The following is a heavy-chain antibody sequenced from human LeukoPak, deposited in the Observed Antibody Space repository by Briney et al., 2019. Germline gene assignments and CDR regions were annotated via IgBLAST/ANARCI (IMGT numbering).Heavy chain of an antibody. D-gene: IGHD2-15*01. Sequence: GTSLRLSCAASGFTFSSYAMHWVRQAPGKGLEWVAVISYDGSNKYYADSVKGRFTISRDNSKNTLYLQMNSLRAEDTAVYYCAREPPYCSGGSCYSDDYYYYGMDVWGQGTTVTVSS. CDR3: AREPPYCSGGSCYSDDYYYYGMDV. CDR1: GFTFSSYA. CDR2: ISYDGSNK. J-gene: IGHJ6*02. V-gene: IGHV3-30-3*01.